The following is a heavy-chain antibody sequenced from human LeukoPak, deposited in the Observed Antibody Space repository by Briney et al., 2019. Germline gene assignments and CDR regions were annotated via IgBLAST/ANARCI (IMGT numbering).Heavy chain of an antibody. D-gene: IGHD3-3*01. CDR3: ARVQYDFWSGYQNYYFDY. CDR2: IYYNGST. J-gene: IGHJ4*02. V-gene: IGHV4-59*01. CDR1: GGSISSYY. Sequence: SETLSLTCTVSGGSISSYYWSWSRQPPGKGLEWIGYIYYNGSTNYNPSLKSRVTISVDTSKNQFSLKLSSVTAADTAVYYCARVQYDFWSGYQNYYFDYWGQGTLVSVSS.